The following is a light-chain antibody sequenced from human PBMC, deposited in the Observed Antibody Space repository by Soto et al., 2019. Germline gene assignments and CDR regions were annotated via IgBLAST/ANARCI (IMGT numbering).Light chain of an antibody. CDR1: QSLTYSDGNTY. CDR3: MQGTHWPPYT. CDR2: KVS. Sequence: DVAMTQSPLSLPVTLGQPASISCRSSQSLTYSDGNTYLSWYQLRPGQSPSRLIYKVSNRDSGVPDRFSGSGSGTDFTLKISRVEAEDVGVYYCMQGTHWPPYTFGQGTKLEIK. V-gene: IGKV2-30*01. J-gene: IGKJ2*01.